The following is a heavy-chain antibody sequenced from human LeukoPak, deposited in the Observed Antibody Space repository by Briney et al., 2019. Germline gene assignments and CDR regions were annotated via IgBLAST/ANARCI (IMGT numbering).Heavy chain of an antibody. CDR2: IYTTGSS. CDR3: ARGDGGNSDFDY. CDR1: GGSIGSYY. J-gene: IGHJ4*02. D-gene: IGHD4-23*01. Sequence: SETLSLTCTVSGGSIGSYYWSWVRQPAGKGLDWIGRIYTTGSSNYNPSLKSRLTLSLDTSKNQFSLKLTSVTAADTAVYYCARGDGGNSDFDYWGQGTLVTVSS. V-gene: IGHV4-4*07.